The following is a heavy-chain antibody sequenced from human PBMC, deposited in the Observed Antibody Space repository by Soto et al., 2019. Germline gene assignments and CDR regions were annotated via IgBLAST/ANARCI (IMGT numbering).Heavy chain of an antibody. CDR2: ISGSGATT. V-gene: IGHV3-23*01. CDR3: AKSFSSNLYDYFDY. Sequence: EVQLLESGGGLVEPGGSLRLSCAASGITFIADAMSWVRQAPGKGLEWVSAISGSGATTYYADSVKGRFTISRDKAKNTLYLQMNSLRAEDTALYYCAKSFSSNLYDYFDYWGQGSLVTVSS. CDR1: GITFIADA. D-gene: IGHD6-13*01. J-gene: IGHJ4*02.